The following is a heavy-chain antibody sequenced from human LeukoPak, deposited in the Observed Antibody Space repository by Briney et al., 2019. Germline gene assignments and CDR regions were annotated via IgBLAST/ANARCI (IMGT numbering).Heavy chain of an antibody. D-gene: IGHD2-15*01. J-gene: IGHJ4*02. CDR3: ARDCSGGSCCDY. CDR1: GFTFSAYY. Sequence: PGGSPRLSCSASGFTFSAYYMSWSRQGPGQGPEWVSYISSSSSYTNYADSVKGRFTISRDNAKNSLYLQMNSLRAEDTAVYYCARDCSGGSCCDYWGQGTLVTVSS. CDR2: ISSSSSYT. V-gene: IGHV3-11*06.